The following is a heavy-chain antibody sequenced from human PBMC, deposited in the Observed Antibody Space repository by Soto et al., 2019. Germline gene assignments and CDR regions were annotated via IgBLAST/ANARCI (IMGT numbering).Heavy chain of an antibody. CDR3: AGQGRNFDY. J-gene: IGHJ4*02. CDR1: GYTLTNYW. CDR2: IDPSDFHT. D-gene: IGHD2-15*01. Sequence: PGESLKISCKGSGYTLTNYWISWVRQMPGKGLEWMGRIDPSDFHTNYSPSFQGHVTISADKSITTAYLQWSSLKASDTAMYYCAGQGRNFDYWGQGTLVTVSS. V-gene: IGHV5-10-1*01.